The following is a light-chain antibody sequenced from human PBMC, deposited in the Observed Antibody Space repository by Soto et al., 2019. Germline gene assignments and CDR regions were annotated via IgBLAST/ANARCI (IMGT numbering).Light chain of an antibody. CDR1: SSDVGGYSY. CDR3: SSYAGSSNLLV. CDR2: EVN. Sequence: QSGLTQPPSASGSPGQSVTISCTGTSSDVGGYSYVSWYQQHPGKAPKLMIYEVNKRPSGVPDRFSGSKSGNTASLTVSGLQAEDEADYYCSSYAGSSNLLVFGGGTKLTVL. J-gene: IGLJ2*01. V-gene: IGLV2-8*01.